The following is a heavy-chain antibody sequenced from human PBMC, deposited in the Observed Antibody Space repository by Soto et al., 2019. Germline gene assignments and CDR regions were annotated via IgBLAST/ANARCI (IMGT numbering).Heavy chain of an antibody. D-gene: IGHD2-15*01. CDR3: ARDHSVIDY. CDR2: INHSGST. J-gene: IGHJ4*02. CDR1: VGSFSGYY. V-gene: IGHV4-34*01. Sequence: SQTLSRTCAVYVGSFSGYYWSLIRQPPGKGLEWIGEINHSGSTNYDPSLKSRVTISVDTSKNQFSLKLSSVTAADTAVYYCARDHSVIDYGCQGTLVTASS.